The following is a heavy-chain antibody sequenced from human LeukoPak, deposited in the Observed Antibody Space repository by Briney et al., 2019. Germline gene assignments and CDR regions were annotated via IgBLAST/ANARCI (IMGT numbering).Heavy chain of an antibody. J-gene: IGHJ4*02. CDR1: SGSFSDYY. CDR3: ARKGLTRPLPVAVDFDS. CDR2: INHRGGT. Sequence: PSETLSLTCAVYSGSFSDYYWSWIRQPPGKGLEWIGEINHRGGTNYNPSLKSRVTISIDTSRNQFSLKLTLVTAADTAVYHCARKGLTRPLPVAVDFDSWGQGTLVTVSS. D-gene: IGHD6-19*01. V-gene: IGHV4-34*01.